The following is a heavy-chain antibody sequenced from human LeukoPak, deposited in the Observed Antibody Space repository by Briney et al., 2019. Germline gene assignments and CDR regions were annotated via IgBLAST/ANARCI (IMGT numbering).Heavy chain of an antibody. CDR1: GFTFSSYS. Sequence: GGSLRLSCAASGFTFSSYSMNWVRQAPGKGLEWVSSISSSSSYIYYADSVKGRFTISRDNAKNTLYLQMNSLRAEDTAVYYCARALGDTAMVFFDYWSQGTLVTVSS. V-gene: IGHV3-21*01. J-gene: IGHJ4*02. CDR2: ISSSSSYI. D-gene: IGHD5-18*01. CDR3: ARALGDTAMVFFDY.